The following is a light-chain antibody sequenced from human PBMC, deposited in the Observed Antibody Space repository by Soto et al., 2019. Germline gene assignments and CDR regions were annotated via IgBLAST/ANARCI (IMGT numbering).Light chain of an antibody. Sequence: EIVLTQSPVTLSLSPGEIATLSCSASQIISSSQLAWYQHKPGRAPRLLIYGASSRATGIPDRFSGSGSGTDFTLTISRLEPEDFAVYYCQHYGTSALINFGQGTRLEIK. CDR2: GAS. CDR3: QHYGTSALIN. CDR1: QIISSSQ. J-gene: IGKJ5*01. V-gene: IGKV3-20*01.